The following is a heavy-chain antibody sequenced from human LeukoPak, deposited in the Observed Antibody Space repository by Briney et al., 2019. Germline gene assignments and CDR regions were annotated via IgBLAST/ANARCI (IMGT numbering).Heavy chain of an antibody. CDR3: ARDRSNYLGGYYYYGMDV. J-gene: IGHJ6*02. V-gene: IGHV4-31*03. CDR2: IYYSGST. D-gene: IGHD4-11*01. CDR1: GGSISSGGYY. Sequence: SETLSLTCTVSGGSISSGGYYWRWIRQHPGKGLEWIGYIYYSGSTYYNPSLKSRVTISVDTSKNQFSLKLSSVTAADTAVYYCARDRSNYLGGYYYYGMDVWGQGTTVTVSS.